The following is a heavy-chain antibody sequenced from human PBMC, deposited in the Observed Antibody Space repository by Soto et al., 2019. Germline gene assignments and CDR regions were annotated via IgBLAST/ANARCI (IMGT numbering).Heavy chain of an antibody. CDR1: GISFSDYY. CDR2: ITESGNTR. D-gene: IGHD2-15*01. Sequence: QVQLVESGGGLVKTGGSLRLSCAASGISFSDYYMSWIRQAPGKGQEWVSYITESGNTRYYADSVKGRFTVSRDNAKNSLYLQMNSLRAEDTAVYYCARNGAMMAAHWYFDLWGRGTLVTVSS. V-gene: IGHV3-11*01. J-gene: IGHJ2*01. CDR3: ARNGAMMAAHWYFDL.